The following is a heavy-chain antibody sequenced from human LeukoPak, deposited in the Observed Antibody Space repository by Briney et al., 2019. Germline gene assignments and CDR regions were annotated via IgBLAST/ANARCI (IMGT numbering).Heavy chain of an antibody. D-gene: IGHD3-22*01. CDR3: ARAHSSGYYPHAFDI. CDR1: GGSISSGSYY. V-gene: IGHV4-61*02. J-gene: IGHJ3*02. Sequence: NPSETLSLTCTVSGGSISSGSYYWSWIRQPAGKGLDWIGRIYTSGSTNYNPSLKSPVTISVDTSKNQFSLKLSSVTAADTAVYYCARAHSSGYYPHAFDIWGQGTMVTVSS. CDR2: IYTSGST.